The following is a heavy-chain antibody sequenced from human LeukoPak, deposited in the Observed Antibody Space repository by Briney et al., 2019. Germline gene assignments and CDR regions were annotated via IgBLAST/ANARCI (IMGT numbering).Heavy chain of an antibody. CDR2: IYYSGST. D-gene: IGHD6-13*01. CDR1: GGSISSYY. J-gene: IGHJ5*02. Sequence: SETLSLTCTVSGGSISSYYWSWIRQPPGKGLEWIGYIYYSGSTNYNPSLKSRVTISVDTSKNQFSLKLSSVTAADTAVYYCGTGGAAAGTWFDPWGQGTLVTVSS. CDR3: GTGGAAAGTWFDP. V-gene: IGHV4-59*12.